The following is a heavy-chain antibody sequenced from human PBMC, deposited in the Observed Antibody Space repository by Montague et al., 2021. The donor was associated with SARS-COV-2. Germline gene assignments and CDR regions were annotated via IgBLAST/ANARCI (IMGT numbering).Heavy chain of an antibody. V-gene: IGHV2-5*02. Sequence: PALVKPTQTLTLTCTSSGFSLSARGVGVGWIRQPPGKALEWLALIYWDGDQRYSPSLKTRLTITKDTSKNRVVLTMTNLDPVDTATYYCARRYDFYRAEAFDVWGQGTMLTVSS. CDR1: GFSLSARGVG. D-gene: IGHD3-3*01. CDR2: IYWDGDQ. J-gene: IGHJ3*01. CDR3: ARRYDFYRAEAFDV.